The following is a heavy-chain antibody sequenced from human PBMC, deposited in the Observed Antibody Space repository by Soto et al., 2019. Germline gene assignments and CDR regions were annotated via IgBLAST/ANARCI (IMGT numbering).Heavy chain of an antibody. CDR3: ARDSGKGAYFDY. V-gene: IGHV3-72*01. D-gene: IGHD1-26*01. CDR1: GFTFSDHY. Sequence: EVQLVESGGGLVQPGGSQRLSCAASGFTFSDHYMDWVRQAPGKGLEWVGRIRNKANSYTTDYAASVKGRFTISRDDSKASLYLQMNRLKPEDTPIYYCARDSGKGAYFDYWGHGTLATVSS. CDR2: IRNKANSYTT. J-gene: IGHJ4*01.